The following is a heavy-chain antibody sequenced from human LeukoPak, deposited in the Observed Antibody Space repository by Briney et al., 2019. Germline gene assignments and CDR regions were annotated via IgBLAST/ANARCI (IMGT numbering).Heavy chain of an antibody. CDR2: IYYSGST. J-gene: IGHJ4*02. CDR3: ARIGSVVVTFDY. CDR1: GGSISSSSYY. D-gene: IGHD2-21*02. Sequence: PSETLSLTYTVSGGSISSSSYYWGWIRQPPGKGVEWIGSIYYSGSTYYNPSLKSRVTISVDTSKNQFSLKLSSVTAADTAVYYCARIGSVVVTFDYWGQGTLVTVSS. V-gene: IGHV4-39*07.